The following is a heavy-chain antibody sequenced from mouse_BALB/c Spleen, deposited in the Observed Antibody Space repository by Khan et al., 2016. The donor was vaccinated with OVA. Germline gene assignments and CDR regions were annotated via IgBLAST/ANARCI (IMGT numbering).Heavy chain of an antibody. V-gene: IGHV1-77*01. CDR1: GYTFTDYV. CDR2: IYPGRGTT. D-gene: IGHD1-1*01. Sequence: QVQLQQPGPEVVKPGASVKMSCKASGYTFTDYVINWVKQRTGQGLEWIGQIYPGRGTTHYNENFTGKATLTADKYSTSASMHFSSLTSEDSAVDYCARSGYGSLVYWGLGTTLAVSS. CDR3: ARSGYGSLVY. J-gene: IGHJ2*01.